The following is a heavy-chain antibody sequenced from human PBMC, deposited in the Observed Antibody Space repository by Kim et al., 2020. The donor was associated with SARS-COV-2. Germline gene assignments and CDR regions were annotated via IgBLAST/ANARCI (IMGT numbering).Heavy chain of an antibody. J-gene: IGHJ4*02. Sequence: VEGRLTISRDKSKNTLYLQMNSLRAEDTAVYYCAREGSSGWYGVDYFDYWGQGTLVTVSS. D-gene: IGHD6-19*01. V-gene: IGHV3-30*07. CDR3: AREGSSGWYGVDYFDY.